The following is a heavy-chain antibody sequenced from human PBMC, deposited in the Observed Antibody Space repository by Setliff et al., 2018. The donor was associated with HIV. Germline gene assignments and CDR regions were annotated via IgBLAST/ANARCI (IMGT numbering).Heavy chain of an antibody. J-gene: IGHJ4*02. CDR3: ARRIYGNNPYFDY. D-gene: IGHD4-17*01. CDR2: IYHNGIT. CDR1: GFTLSDHY. Sequence: SETLRLSCAASGFTLSDHYMDWVRQAPGKGLEWIGSIYHNGITYYNPSLKSRVTISVDTSQNQFSLKLSSVTAADTAIYYCARRIYGNNPYFDYWSQGTLVTVSS. V-gene: IGHV4-38-2*01.